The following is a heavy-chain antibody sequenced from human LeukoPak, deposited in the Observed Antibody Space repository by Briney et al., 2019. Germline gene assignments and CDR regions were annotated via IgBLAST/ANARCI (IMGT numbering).Heavy chain of an antibody. D-gene: IGHD3-22*01. CDR3: ARRAYSSGYYYFDY. J-gene: IGHJ4*02. Sequence: SETLSLTCTVSGGSITSYYWSWIRQPPGKGLEWIGYIPYSGSTNYNPSLKCRVTISVDTSKNQFSLKLSSVTAADTAVYYCARRAYSSGYYYFDYWGQGALVTVSS. V-gene: IGHV4-59*01. CDR1: GGSITSYY. CDR2: IPYSGST.